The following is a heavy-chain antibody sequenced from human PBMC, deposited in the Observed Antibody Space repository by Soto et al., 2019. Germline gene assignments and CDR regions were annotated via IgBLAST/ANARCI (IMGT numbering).Heavy chain of an antibody. CDR1: GGSISSYY. CDR3: ASIAVAGSPTYHHYGMDV. J-gene: IGHJ6*02. D-gene: IGHD6-19*01. V-gene: IGHV4-59*01. Sequence: QVQLQESGPGLVKPSETLSLTCTVSGGSISSYYWSWIRQPPGKGLEWIGYIYYSGSTNYNPSLKSRVTISVDTSKNQFSLKLRSVTAADTAVYYCASIAVAGSPTYHHYGMDVWGQGTTVTVSS. CDR2: IYYSGST.